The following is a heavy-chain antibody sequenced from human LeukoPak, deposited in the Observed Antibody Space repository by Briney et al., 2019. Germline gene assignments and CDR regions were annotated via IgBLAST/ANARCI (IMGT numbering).Heavy chain of an antibody. CDR2: RSRSGGST. D-gene: IGHD3-10*01. Sequence: VGSLRLSRAASGFTFSSFVMSWARQAPAKGLEWVSARSRSGGSTYYADSVKGRFTISRDNSKNTLYLQMNSLRAEDTAVYYCAKGGGSGSYRSWYYGMDVWGQGTTVTVSS. J-gene: IGHJ6*02. CDR1: GFTFSSFV. CDR3: AKGGGSGSYRSWYYGMDV. V-gene: IGHV3-23*01.